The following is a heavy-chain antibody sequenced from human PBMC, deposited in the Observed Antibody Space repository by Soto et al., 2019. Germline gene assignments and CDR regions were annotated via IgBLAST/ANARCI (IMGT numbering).Heavy chain of an antibody. V-gene: IGHV2-70*01. J-gene: IGHJ4*02. Sequence: SGPTLVNPTQTLTLTCTFSGFSLSTSGMCVSWIRQPPGKALEWLALIDWDDDKYYSTSLKTRFTISKDTPKNQVVLTMTNMDPVDTATYYCARMSSPYGGNSGSFDYWGQGTLVTVSS. CDR2: IDWDDDK. CDR3: ARMSSPYGGNSGSFDY. CDR1: GFSLSTSGMC. D-gene: IGHD4-17*01.